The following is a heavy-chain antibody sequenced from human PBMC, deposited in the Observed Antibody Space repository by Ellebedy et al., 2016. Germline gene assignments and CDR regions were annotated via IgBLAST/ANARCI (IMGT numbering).Heavy chain of an antibody. CDR3: ARERGPGDIVVVGGAFDI. CDR1: GYRLSSYW. J-gene: IGHJ3*02. CDR2: IDAYNGKT. D-gene: IGHD2-15*01. V-gene: IGHV1-18*04. Sequence: GESLKISCQVSGYRLSSYWITWVRQAPGQGLEWMGRIDAYNGKTNYAEKLRDRVIMTTDTSTSTAYMELSSLRSEDTAVYYCARERGPGDIVVVGGAFDIWGQGTMVTVSS.